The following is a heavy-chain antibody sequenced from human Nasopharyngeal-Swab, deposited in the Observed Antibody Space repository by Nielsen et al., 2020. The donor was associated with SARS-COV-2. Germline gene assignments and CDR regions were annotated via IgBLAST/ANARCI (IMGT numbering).Heavy chain of an antibody. CDR1: GFTFVDYA. V-gene: IGHV3-49*03. CDR3: TRYLATGTTNFDY. D-gene: IGHD1-1*01. J-gene: IGHJ4*02. CDR2: IRSKAYGGTT. Sequence: GESLKISCTASGFTFVDYAMSWFRQAPGKGLEWVGFIRSKAYGGTTEYAASVKGRFTISRDDSKSIAYLQMNSLKTEDTAVYYCTRYLATGTTNFDYWGQGTLVTVSS.